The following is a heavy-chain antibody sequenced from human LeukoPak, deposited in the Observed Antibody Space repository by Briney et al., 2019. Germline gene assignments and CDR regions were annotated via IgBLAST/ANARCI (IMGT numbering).Heavy chain of an antibody. D-gene: IGHD4-17*01. CDR1: GGSISSYY. CDR2: IYYSGST. J-gene: IGHJ4*02. CDR3: ARAQTTVITAYFDY. Sequence: SETLSLTRTVSGGSISSYYWSWIQQPPGKGLEWIGYIYYSGSTNYNPSLKSRVTISVDTSKNQFSLKLSSVTAADTAVYYCARAQTTVITAYFDYWGQGTLVTVSS. V-gene: IGHV4-59*01.